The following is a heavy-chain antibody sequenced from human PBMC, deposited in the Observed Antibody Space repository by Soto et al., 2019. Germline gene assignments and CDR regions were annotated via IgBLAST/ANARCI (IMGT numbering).Heavy chain of an antibody. CDR2: ISGSGGST. D-gene: IGHD1-26*01. V-gene: IGHV3-23*01. CDR3: AKDIGEWELLRSIDY. Sequence: EVQLLESGGGLVQPGGSLRLSCAASGFTFSSYAMSWVRQAPGKGLEWVSAISGSGGSTYYADSVKGRFTISRDNSKNTLYLQMNSLRAEDTALYYCAKDIGEWELLRSIDYWGQGTLVTVSS. CDR1: GFTFSSYA. J-gene: IGHJ4*02.